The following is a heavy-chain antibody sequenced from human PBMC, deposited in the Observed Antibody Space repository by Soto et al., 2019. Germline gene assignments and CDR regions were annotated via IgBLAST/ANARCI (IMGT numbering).Heavy chain of an antibody. J-gene: IGHJ3*02. CDR1: GYTFTGYY. Sequence: ASVKVSCXASGYTFTGYYMHWVRQAPGQGLEWMGWINPNSGGTNYAQKFQGWVTMTRDTSISTAYMELSRLRSDDTAVYCCARGHCSSTSCSPDAFDIWGQGTMVTVSS. CDR2: INPNSGGT. CDR3: ARGHCSSTSCSPDAFDI. D-gene: IGHD2-2*01. V-gene: IGHV1-2*04.